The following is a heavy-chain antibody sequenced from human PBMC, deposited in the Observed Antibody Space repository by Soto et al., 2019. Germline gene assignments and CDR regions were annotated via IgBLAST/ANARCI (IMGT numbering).Heavy chain of an antibody. CDR1: GFTFSSYA. V-gene: IGHV3-23*01. D-gene: IGHD2-15*01. J-gene: IGHJ4*02. CDR3: AKTRSFHCSGGSCYYYFDY. CDR2: ISGSGGST. Sequence: GGSLRLSCAASGFTFSSYAMSWVRQAPGKGLEWVSAISGSGGSTYYADSVKGRFTISRDNSKNTLYLQMNSLRAEDTAVYYCAKTRSFHCSGGSCYYYFDYWGQGTLVTVSS.